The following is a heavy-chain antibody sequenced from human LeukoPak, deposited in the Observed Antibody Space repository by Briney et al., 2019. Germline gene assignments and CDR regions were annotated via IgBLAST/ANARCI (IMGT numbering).Heavy chain of an antibody. CDR3: ATKLDRLATSDY. D-gene: IGHD5-12*01. J-gene: IGHJ4*02. Sequence: GGSLRLSCAASGLTFSSYGMHWVRQAPGKGLEWVAVISRDGTNKYYADSVKGRFTISRDNSKDTLYLEMNSLRAEDTAVYTCATKLDRLATSDYWGQGTLVTVSS. CDR1: GLTFSSYG. V-gene: IGHV3-30*03. CDR2: ISRDGTNK.